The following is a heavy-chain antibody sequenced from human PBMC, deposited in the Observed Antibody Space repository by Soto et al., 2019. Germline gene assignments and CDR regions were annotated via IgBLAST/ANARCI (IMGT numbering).Heavy chain of an antibody. J-gene: IGHJ6*02. CDR2: ISWNSGSI. CDR3: AKAEEGYYGSGSYYNYHYYYYYGMDV. CDR1: GFTFDDYA. D-gene: IGHD3-10*01. V-gene: IGHV3-9*01. Sequence: GGSLRLSCAASGFTFDDYAMHWVRQAPGKGLEWVSGISWNSGSIGYADSVKGRFTISRDNAKNSLYLQMNSLRAEDTALYYCAKAEEGYYGSGSYYNYHYYYYYGMDVWGQGTTVTVSS.